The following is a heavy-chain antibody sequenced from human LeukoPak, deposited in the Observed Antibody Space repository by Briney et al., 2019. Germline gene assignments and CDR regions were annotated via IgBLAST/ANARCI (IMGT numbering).Heavy chain of an antibody. CDR2: ISGSGGST. CDR1: GFTFSSYS. CDR3: AKSPSGDGYNYSDY. Sequence: GGSLRLSCAASGFTFSSYSMNWVRQAPGKGLEWVSAISGSGGSTYYADSVKGRFTISRDNSKNTLYLQMNSLRAEDTAVYYCAKSPSGDGYNYSDYWGQGTLVTVSS. J-gene: IGHJ4*02. D-gene: IGHD5-24*01. V-gene: IGHV3-23*01.